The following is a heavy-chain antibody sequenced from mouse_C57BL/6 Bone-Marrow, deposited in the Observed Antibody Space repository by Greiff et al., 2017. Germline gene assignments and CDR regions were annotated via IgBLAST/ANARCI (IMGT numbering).Heavy chain of an antibody. CDR1: GYTFTDYY. D-gene: IGHD2-3*01. Sequence: VQLQQSGPVLVKPGASVKMSCKASGYTFTDYYMNWVKQSHGKSLEWIGVINPYNGGTSYNQQFKGKATLTVDKSSSTAYMELNSLTSEDSAVYYCALYDGYYLYYAMDYWGQGTSVTVSS. CDR2: INPYNGGT. CDR3: ALYDGYYLYYAMDY. J-gene: IGHJ4*01. V-gene: IGHV1-19*01.